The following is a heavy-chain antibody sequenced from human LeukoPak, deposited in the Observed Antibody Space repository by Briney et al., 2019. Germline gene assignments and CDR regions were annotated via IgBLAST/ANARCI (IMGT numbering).Heavy chain of an antibody. J-gene: IGHJ4*02. CDR2: INHSGST. CDR1: GGSFSGYY. V-gene: IGHV4-34*01. Sequence: SETLSLTCAVYGGSFSGYYWSWIRQPPGKGLEWIGEINHSGSTNYNPSLKSRVTISVDTSKNQFSLKLSSVTAADTAVYYCARARGTSGSYFREDFDYWGQGTLVTVSS. D-gene: IGHD3-10*01. CDR3: ARARGTSGSYFREDFDY.